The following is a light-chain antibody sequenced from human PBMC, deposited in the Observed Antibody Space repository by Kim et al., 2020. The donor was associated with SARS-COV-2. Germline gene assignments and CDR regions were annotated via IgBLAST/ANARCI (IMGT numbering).Light chain of an antibody. Sequence: PGGTVTRTCASSSGAVSNGYYANWFQQKPGQAPRALIYRTNNKHSWTPARFAGSLLGGKAALTLSNVQAEDEAEYYCLLYYGGVWVFGGGTKLTVL. CDR3: LLYYGGVWV. J-gene: IGLJ3*02. V-gene: IGLV7-43*01. CDR1: SGAVSNGYY. CDR2: RTN.